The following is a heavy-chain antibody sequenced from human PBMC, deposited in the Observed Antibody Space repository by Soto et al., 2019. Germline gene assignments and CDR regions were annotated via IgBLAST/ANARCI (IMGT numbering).Heavy chain of an antibody. CDR2: ISSSSSTI. V-gene: IGHV3-48*01. CDR3: ARVTYNWNYVPLPA. D-gene: IGHD1-7*01. Sequence: GGSLRLSCAASGFTFSSYSMNWVRQAPGKGLEWVSYISSSSSTIYYADSVKGRFTISRDNAKNSLYLQMNSLRAEDTAVYYCARVTYNWNYVPLPAWGQGTLVTVSS. CDR1: GFTFSSYS. J-gene: IGHJ5*02.